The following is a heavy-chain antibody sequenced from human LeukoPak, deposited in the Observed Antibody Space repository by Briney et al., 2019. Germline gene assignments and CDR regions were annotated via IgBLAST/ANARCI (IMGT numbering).Heavy chain of an antibody. CDR1: GDSISSYY. J-gene: IGHJ5*02. CDR2: IYYSGST. V-gene: IGHV4-59*01. CDR3: ASSRGYVGWFDP. Sequence: PSGTLSLTCTVSGDSISSYYWSWIRQPPGKGLEWIGYIYYSGSTNYNPSLKSRVTISVDTSKNQFSLKLSSVTAADTAVYYCASSRGYVGWFDPWGQGTLVTVSS. D-gene: IGHD5-12*01.